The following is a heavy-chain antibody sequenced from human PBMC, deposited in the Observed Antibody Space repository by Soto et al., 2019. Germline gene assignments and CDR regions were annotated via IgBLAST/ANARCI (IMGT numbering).Heavy chain of an antibody. CDR1: GGSISSGGYY. J-gene: IGHJ4*02. D-gene: IGHD3-10*01. CDR3: ATYGSGSYKPTTVDY. V-gene: IGHV4-31*03. Sequence: QVQLQESGPGLVKPSQTLSLTCTVSGGSISSGGYYWSWIRQHPGKGLEWIGYIYYSGSTYYNPSLKSRVNISVDTSKNQFSLKLSSGTAADTAVYYWATYGSGSYKPTTVDYWGQGTLVTVSS. CDR2: IYYSGST.